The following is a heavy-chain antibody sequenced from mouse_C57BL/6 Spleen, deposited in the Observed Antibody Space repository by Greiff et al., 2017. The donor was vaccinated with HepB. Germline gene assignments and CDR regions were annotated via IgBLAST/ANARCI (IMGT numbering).Heavy chain of an antibody. CDR2: INPGSGGT. CDR1: GYAFTNYL. Sequence: VQLQQSGAELVRPGPSVKVSCKASGYAFTNYLIEWVKQRPGQGLEWIGVINPGSGGTNYNEKFKGKATLTADKSSSTAYMQLSSLTSEDSAVYFCARGIYYDSHFDYWGQGTTLTVSS. V-gene: IGHV1-54*01. CDR3: ARGIYYDSHFDY. D-gene: IGHD2-4*01. J-gene: IGHJ2*01.